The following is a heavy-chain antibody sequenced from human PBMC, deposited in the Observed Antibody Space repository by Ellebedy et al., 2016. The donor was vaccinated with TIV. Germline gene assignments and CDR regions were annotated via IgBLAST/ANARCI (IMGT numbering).Heavy chain of an antibody. J-gene: IGHJ5*02. D-gene: IGHD6-13*01. CDR1: GGTFNGYY. CDR2: INHSGST. V-gene: IGHV4-34*08. CDR3: ASSASLNWFDP. Sequence: SETLSLXXAVYGGTFNGYYWSWIRQPPGKGLEWIGEINHSGSTNYNPSLRGRVTISVDRSKNQFSLNLSSVTAADTAVYYCASSASLNWFDPWGQGTLVTVSS.